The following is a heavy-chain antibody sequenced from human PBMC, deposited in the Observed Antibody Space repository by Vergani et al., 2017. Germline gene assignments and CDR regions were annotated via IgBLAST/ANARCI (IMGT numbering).Heavy chain of an antibody. CDR1: GFTFSSYW. Sequence: VQLVESGGGLVQPGGSLRLSCAASGFTFSSYWMSWVRQAPGKGLEWVANIKQDGSEKYYVDSVKGRFTISRDNAKNSLYLQMNSLRAEDTAVYYCARGPLTIFGVVISYYFDYWGQGTLVTVSS. CDR2: IKQDGSEK. J-gene: IGHJ4*02. CDR3: ARGPLTIFGVVISYYFDY. V-gene: IGHV3-7*01. D-gene: IGHD3-3*01.